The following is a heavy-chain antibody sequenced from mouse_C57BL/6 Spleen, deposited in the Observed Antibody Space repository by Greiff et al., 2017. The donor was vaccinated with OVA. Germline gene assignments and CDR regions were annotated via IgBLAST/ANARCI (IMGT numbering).Heavy chain of an antibody. CDR1: GYTFTSYW. CDR2: IHPNSGST. CDR3: ASFYYDYDDYYAMDY. D-gene: IGHD2-4*01. V-gene: IGHV1-64*01. Sequence: VQLQQPGAELVKPGASVKLSCKASGYTFTSYWMHWVKQRPGQGLEWIGMIHPNSGSTNYNEKFKSKATLTVDKSSSTAYMQLSSLTSEDSAVYYCASFYYDYDDYYAMDYWGQGTSVTVSS. J-gene: IGHJ4*01.